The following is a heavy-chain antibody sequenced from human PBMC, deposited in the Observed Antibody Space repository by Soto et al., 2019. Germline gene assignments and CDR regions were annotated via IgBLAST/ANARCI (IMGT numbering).Heavy chain of an antibody. J-gene: IGHJ3*02. V-gene: IGHV1-18*01. CDR3: ARGDCRGGSCYSSAFDI. CDR2: ISAYNGNT. CDR1: GYTFTSYV. D-gene: IGHD2-15*01. Sequence: GDSGKVSCKASGYTFTSYVISWVRQAPGQGLEWMGWISAYNGNTNYAQKLQGRVTMTTDTSTSTAYMELRSLRSDDTAVYYCARGDCRGGSCYSSAFDIWGQGTMVTVSS.